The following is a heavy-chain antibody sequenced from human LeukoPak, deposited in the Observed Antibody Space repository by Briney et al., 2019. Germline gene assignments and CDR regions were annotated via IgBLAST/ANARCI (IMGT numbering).Heavy chain of an antibody. CDR1: GGSISSSSYY. J-gene: IGHJ4*02. CDR2: IYYSGST. CDR3: ARHHQDTIDY. D-gene: IGHD2-2*01. V-gene: IGHV4-39*01. Sequence: PSETLSLACTVSGGSISSSSYYWGWIRQPPGKGLEWIGSIYYSGSTYYNPPLKSRVTISVDTSKNQFSLKLSSVTAADTAVYYCARHHQDTIDYWGQGTLVTVSS.